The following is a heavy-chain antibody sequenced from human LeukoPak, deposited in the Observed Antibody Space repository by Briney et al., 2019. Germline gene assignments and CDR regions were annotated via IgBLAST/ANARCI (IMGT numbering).Heavy chain of an antibody. J-gene: IGHJ4*02. D-gene: IGHD3-22*01. Sequence: GGSLRLSCAASGFTFDDYTMHWVRQAPGKGLEWVSLISWDGGSTYYADSVKGRFTISRDNSKNSLYLQMNSLRTEDTALYYCAKGSGDYDSSGYVDYWGQGTLVTVSS. CDR1: GFTFDDYT. CDR3: AKGSGDYDSSGYVDY. V-gene: IGHV3-43*01. CDR2: ISWDGGST.